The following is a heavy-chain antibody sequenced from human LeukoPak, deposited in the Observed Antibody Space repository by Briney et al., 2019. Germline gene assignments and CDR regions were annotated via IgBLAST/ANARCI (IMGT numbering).Heavy chain of an antibody. J-gene: IGHJ4*02. Sequence: SETLSLTCPVSGGSLRDYYWGWLRQSPGKALEWIGYIYYTETSYNPSLKSRVTISADTSRDQFSLKLSSVTAADTAVYYCASRKLGNDYWGQGILVTVTS. D-gene: IGHD7-27*01. CDR1: GGSLRDYY. V-gene: IGHV4-59*01. CDR3: ASRKLGNDY. CDR2: IYYTET.